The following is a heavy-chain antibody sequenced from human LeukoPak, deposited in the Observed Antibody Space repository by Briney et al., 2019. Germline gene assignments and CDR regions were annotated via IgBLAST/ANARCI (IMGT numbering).Heavy chain of an antibody. CDR2: ISCCSGST. V-gene: IGHV3-23*01. CDR1: GFTFSSYA. D-gene: IGHD5-24*01. J-gene: IGHJ4*02. Sequence: GGSLRLSCAASGFTFSSYAMSWVRQAPGKGLEWVSTISCCSGSTYYADSVKGRFTISRDNSKNTLYLQMNSLRAEDTAVYYCAKTIKNYSWGQGTLVTVSS. CDR3: AKTIKNYS.